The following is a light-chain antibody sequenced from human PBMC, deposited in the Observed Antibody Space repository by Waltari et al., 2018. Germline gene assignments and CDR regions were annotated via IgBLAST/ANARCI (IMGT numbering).Light chain of an antibody. CDR2: ESS. J-gene: IGKJ4*01. CDR3: QRRYSWNT. CDR1: QSVSNY. Sequence: IVFTQSPATLSLSPGDRANVTCGASQSVSNYLAWYQHKHGQAPRRLNYESSNWATHNQGRFSGSGSGTDFTLTISSLEPEDFAAYYCQRRYSWNTSGGGTEVEIK. V-gene: IGKV3-11*01.